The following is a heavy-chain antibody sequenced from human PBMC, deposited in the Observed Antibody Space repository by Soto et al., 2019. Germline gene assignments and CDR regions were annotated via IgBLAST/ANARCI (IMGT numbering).Heavy chain of an antibody. CDR2: ISGSGGST. CDR3: AKGVYDSSGYYFDY. CDR1: GFTFSSYA. Sequence: GGSLRLSCAASGFTFSSYAMSWVLQAPGKGLEWVSAISGSGGSTYYADSVKGRFTISRDNSKNTLYLQMNSLRAEDTAVYYCAKGVYDSSGYYFDYWGQGTLVTVSS. D-gene: IGHD3-22*01. V-gene: IGHV3-23*01. J-gene: IGHJ4*02.